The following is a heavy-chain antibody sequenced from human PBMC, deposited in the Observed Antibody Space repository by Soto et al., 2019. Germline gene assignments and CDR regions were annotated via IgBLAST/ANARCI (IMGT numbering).Heavy chain of an antibody. J-gene: IGHJ6*03. CDR3: ARDRGVAPPVAGNTHYYYSMDV. D-gene: IGHD6-19*01. Sequence: QYQLVQSGGEVKKPGASVKVSCKASGYSFTNYGITWVRQAPGQGVEWMGWISAYNGDTNYAQKLQGRVTMTTAASTSTAYLELRSLRSDDTAVYYCARDRGVAPPVAGNTHYYYSMDVVGKGTTVTVSS. CDR2: ISAYNGDT. CDR1: GYSFTNYG. V-gene: IGHV1-18*01.